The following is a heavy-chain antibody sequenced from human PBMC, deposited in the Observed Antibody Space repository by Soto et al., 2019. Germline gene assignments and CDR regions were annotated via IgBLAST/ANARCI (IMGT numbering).Heavy chain of an antibody. CDR1: GYTFTSYG. V-gene: IGHV1-18*01. J-gene: IGHJ6*02. Sequence: ASVKVSCKASGYTFTSYGISWLRQAPGQGLEWMGWNSAYNGNTNYAQKLQGRVTMTTDTSTSTAYMELRSLRSDDTAVYYCARRGYDFWSGYLHDVWGQGTTVTVSS. CDR3: ARRGYDFWSGYLHDV. D-gene: IGHD3-3*01. CDR2: NSAYNGNT.